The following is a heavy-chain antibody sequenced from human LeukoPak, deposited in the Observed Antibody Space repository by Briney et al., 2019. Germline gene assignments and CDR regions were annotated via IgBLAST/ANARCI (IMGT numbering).Heavy chain of an antibody. CDR1: GGSITSGNYY. CDR2: IFYTGST. CDR3: ARKYPDHWFDP. V-gene: IGHV4-30-4*01. D-gene: IGHD6-6*01. J-gene: IGHJ5*02. Sequence: PSETLSLTCTVSGGSITSGNYYWSWIRQPPGTGLEWIGYIFYTGSTNYSPSLKSRVSISVDTFKNQFSLKLSSVTAADTAVYYCARKYPDHWFDPWGQGTLVTVSS.